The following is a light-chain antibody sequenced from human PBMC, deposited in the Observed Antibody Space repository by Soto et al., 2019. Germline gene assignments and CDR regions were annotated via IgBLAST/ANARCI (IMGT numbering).Light chain of an antibody. CDR1: QSVSSSY. J-gene: IGKJ2*01. Sequence: EFVLTQSPATLSLSPGERATLSCRASQSVSSSYLAWYQQKPGQAPRLLIHGASSRATAIPDRFSGSGSGADFTLTISRLEPEDFAMYYCQQYGTSPQTFGQGTKVDI. CDR2: GAS. V-gene: IGKV3-20*01. CDR3: QQYGTSPQT.